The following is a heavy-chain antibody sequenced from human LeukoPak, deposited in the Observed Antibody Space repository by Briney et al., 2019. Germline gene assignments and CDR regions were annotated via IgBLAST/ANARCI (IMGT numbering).Heavy chain of an antibody. Sequence: PGGSLRLSCAASGFTFSNYGMLWVRQAPGKGLEWVADIWYEGTNKYYADSVRGRFTISRDNSKNTLYLQMDSLRAEDTAMYYCARQGGLGNYATGSWFDPWGQGTLVTVSS. CDR3: ARQGGLGNYATGSWFDP. V-gene: IGHV3-33*08. CDR1: GFTFSNYG. J-gene: IGHJ5*02. D-gene: IGHD1-7*01. CDR2: IWYEGTNK.